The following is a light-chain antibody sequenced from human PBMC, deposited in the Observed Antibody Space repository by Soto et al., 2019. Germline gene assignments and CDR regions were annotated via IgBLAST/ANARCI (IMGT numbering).Light chain of an antibody. CDR3: CSYAGKIFPCDV. Sequence: QSVLTQPASVSGSPGQSITISCTGTSSDVGYYNLVSWYQRRPGAAPKLIIYESNTRPSGGSTRFSASKSGNTASLTISGLQAEDGADYFCCSYAGKIFPCDVVGTGTKVTVL. J-gene: IGLJ1*01. CDR2: ESN. CDR1: SSDVGYYNL. V-gene: IGLV2-23*01.